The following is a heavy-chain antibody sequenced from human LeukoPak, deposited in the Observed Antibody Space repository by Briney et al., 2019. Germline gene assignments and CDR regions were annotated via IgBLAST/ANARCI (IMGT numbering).Heavy chain of an antibody. J-gene: IGHJ3*02. Sequence: GSLRLSCAASGFTFSPYIMNWVRQAPGKGLEWVSSISGGSNYIYYADSVRGRFTISRDNSKNTLYLQMNSLRAEDTAVYYCARNYYGSGSYQPYGIWGQGTMVTVSS. CDR3: ARNYYGSGSYQPYGI. CDR1: GFTFSPYI. D-gene: IGHD3-10*01. V-gene: IGHV3-21*04. CDR2: ISGGSNYI.